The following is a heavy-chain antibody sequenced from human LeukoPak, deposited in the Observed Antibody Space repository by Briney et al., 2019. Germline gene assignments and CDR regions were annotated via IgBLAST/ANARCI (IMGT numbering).Heavy chain of an antibody. J-gene: IGHJ4*02. CDR3: ARSSGRGI. D-gene: IGHD3-22*01. V-gene: IGHV4-34*01. CDR1: GGSFSGYY. Sequence: PSETLSLTCAVYGGSFSGYYWSWLRQPAGKGLEWIGEINHSGSTDYNPSLKSRVTISVDTSKNQFSLKLSSVTAADTAVYYGARSSGRGIWGQGTLVTVSS. CDR2: INHSGST.